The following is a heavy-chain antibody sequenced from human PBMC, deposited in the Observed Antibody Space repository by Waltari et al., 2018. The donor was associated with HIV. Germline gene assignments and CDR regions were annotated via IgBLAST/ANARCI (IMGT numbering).Heavy chain of an antibody. CDR1: GFTFGDHT. CDR3: TLTPCGSGGRS. D-gene: IGHD3-10*01. Sequence: ELQPVASGCGLVKPGGSPNHSCTASGFTFGDHTRSLFRQAPGKGLGLIGLIRSNPYFGTTEFAASLKGRFTISSDGSKSSIYLHINSLQTEATAVYYCTLTPCGSGGRSWGQGTLSTGSP. V-gene: IGHV3-49*05. J-gene: IGHJ5*02. CDR2: IRSNPYFGTT.